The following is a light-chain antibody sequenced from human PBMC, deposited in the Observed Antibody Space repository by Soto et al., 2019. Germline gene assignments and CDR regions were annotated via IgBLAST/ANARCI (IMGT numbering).Light chain of an antibody. V-gene: IGLV2-11*01. CDR2: DVT. CDR1: SSDVGGHNY. CDR3: CSYAGTYTWV. J-gene: IGLJ2*01. Sequence: QSALTQPRSVSGSPGQSVTISCTGTSSDVGGHNYVSWYQQHPDKAPKLIIYDVTKRPSGAPVRFSASKFGSTASLTISGLQAEDESDYYCCSYAGTYTWVFGGGTKLTVL.